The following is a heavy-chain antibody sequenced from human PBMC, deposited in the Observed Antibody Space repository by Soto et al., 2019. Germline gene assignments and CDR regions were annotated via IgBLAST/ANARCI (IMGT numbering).Heavy chain of an antibody. V-gene: IGHV3-21*01. CDR2: ISSSSSYI. J-gene: IGHJ6*02. Sequence: EVQLVESGGGLVKPGGSLRLSCAASGFTFSSYGMNWVRQAPGKGLEWVSSISSSSSYIYYADSVKGRFTISRDNAKNSLYLQMNSLRAEDTAVYYCASEKYSSSPSSNYYYYYGMDVWGQGTTVTVSS. CDR3: ASEKYSSSPSSNYYYYYGMDV. CDR1: GFTFSSYG. D-gene: IGHD6-6*01.